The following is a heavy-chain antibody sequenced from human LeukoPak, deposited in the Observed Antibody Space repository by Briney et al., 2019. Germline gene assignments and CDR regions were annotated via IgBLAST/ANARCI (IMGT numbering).Heavy chain of an antibody. D-gene: IGHD3-10*01. CDR2: INPNSGGT. V-gene: IGHV1-2*06. J-gene: IGHJ6*03. CDR3: ARETYYYGSGSYYNIPAKSYYYYYYYMDV. CDR1: GYTFTGYY. Sequence: ASVKVSCKASGYTFTGYYMHWVRQAPGQGLEWMGRINPNSGGTNYAQKFQGRVTMTRDTSISTAYMELSRLRSDDTAVYYCARETYYYGSGSYYNIPAKSYYYYYYYMDVWGKGTTATVSS.